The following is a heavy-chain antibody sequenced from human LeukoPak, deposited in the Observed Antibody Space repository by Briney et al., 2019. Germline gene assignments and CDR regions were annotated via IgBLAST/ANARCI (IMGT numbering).Heavy chain of an antibody. CDR1: GGSISSYY. V-gene: IGHV4-59*01. J-gene: IGHJ4*02. D-gene: IGHD6-13*01. Sequence: PSETLSLTCTVSGGSISSYYWSWIRQPPGKGLEWIGYIYYSGSTNYNPSLKSRVTISVDTSKNQFSLKLGSVTAADTAVYYCARARYSSSWCDWGQGTLVTVSS. CDR3: ARARYSSSWCD. CDR2: IYYSGST.